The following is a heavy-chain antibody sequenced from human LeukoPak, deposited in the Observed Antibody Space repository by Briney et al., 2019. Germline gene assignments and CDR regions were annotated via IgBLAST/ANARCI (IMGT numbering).Heavy chain of an antibody. CDR3: ARTHYYFYYMDV. J-gene: IGHJ6*03. CDR2: IYYSGST. V-gene: IGHV4-39*01. CDR1: GGSINGNDYY. Sequence: SETLSLTCTVSGGSINGNDYYWGWIRQPPGKGLEWIGSIYYSGSTYYNPSLKSRVTISVDTSKNQFFLRLSSVTAADTAMYYCARTHYYFYYMDVWGRGTTVTVSS.